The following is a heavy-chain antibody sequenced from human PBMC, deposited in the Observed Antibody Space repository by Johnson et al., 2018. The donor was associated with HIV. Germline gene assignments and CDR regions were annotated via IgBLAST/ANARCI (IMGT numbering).Heavy chain of an antibody. CDR2: IQYDGSSK. CDR3: ARRINYDSSGVYLGDAFDI. D-gene: IGHD3-22*01. J-gene: IGHJ3*02. V-gene: IGHV3-33*05. Sequence: QVQLVESGGGVVQPGGSLTLSCAASGFSFSSYGIHWVRQAPGKGLEWVTFIQYDGSSKYSADSVKGRFTISRDNAKNSLYLQMNGLRAEDTALYYCARRINYDSSGVYLGDAFDIWGQGTMVTVSS. CDR1: GFSFSSYG.